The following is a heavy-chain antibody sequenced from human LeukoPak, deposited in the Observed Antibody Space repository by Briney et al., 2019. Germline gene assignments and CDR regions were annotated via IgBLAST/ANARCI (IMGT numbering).Heavy chain of an antibody. Sequence: GASVKVSCKASGGTFSNYAISWVRQAPGQGLEWMGGIIPIFGTANYAQKFQGRVTITADESTSTAYMELSSLRSEDTAVYYCAKTPTNSGDYLFFDYWGQGTLVTVSS. D-gene: IGHD4-17*01. CDR1: GGTFSNYA. CDR3: AKTPTNSGDYLFFDY. V-gene: IGHV1-69*13. CDR2: IIPIFGTA. J-gene: IGHJ4*02.